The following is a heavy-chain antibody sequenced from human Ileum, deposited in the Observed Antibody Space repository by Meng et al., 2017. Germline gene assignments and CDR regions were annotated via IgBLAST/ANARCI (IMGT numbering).Heavy chain of an antibody. V-gene: IGHV1-3*01. Sequence: VQMWHSGDQVKHPWSAVVFPCTTSTSRTIRRARQDAGQRIEWMGWIIAGSGSTRYSQKFQGRITITRDTSANIAYMDLSSLRFEDTAVYYCVREDSSGYWAYWGQGTLVTVSS. CDR1: TSTSRT. D-gene: IGHD3-22*01. CDR2: IIAGSGST. CDR3: VREDSSGYWAY. J-gene: IGHJ4*02.